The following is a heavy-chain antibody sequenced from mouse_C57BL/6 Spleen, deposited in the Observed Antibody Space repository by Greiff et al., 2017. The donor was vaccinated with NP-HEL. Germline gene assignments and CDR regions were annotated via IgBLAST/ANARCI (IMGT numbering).Heavy chain of an antibody. J-gene: IGHJ4*01. V-gene: IGHV1-50*01. CDR3: ARRVPLITTVVPMDY. CDR1: GYTFTSYW. CDR2: IDPSDSYT. Sequence: QVQLQQSGAELVKPGASVKLSCKASGYTFTSYWMQWVKQRPGQGLEWIGEIDPSDSYTNYNQKFKGKATLTVDTSSSTAYMQLSSLTSEDSAVYYCARRVPLITTVVPMDYWGQGTSVTVSS. D-gene: IGHD1-1*01.